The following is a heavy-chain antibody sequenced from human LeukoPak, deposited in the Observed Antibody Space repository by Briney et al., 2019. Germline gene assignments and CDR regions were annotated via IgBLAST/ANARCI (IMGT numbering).Heavy chain of an antibody. CDR3: ARRFDFWGGYYPGGVDY. CDR2: IYYSGST. Sequence: SETLSLTCTVSGGSISSSSYYWGWIRQPPGKGLEWIGSIYYSGSTYYNPSLKSRVTISVDTSKNQFSLKLSSVTAADTAVYYCARRFDFWGGYYPGGVDYWGQGTLVTVSS. V-gene: IGHV4-39*01. CDR1: GGSISSSSYY. D-gene: IGHD3-3*01. J-gene: IGHJ4*02.